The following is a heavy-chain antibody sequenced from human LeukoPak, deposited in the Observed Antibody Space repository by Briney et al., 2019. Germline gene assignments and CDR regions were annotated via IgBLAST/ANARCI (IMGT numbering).Heavy chain of an antibody. D-gene: IGHD1-26*01. J-gene: IGHJ4*02. CDR1: GYSFTTYW. CDR2: IYPGDSDT. CDR3: ARHTIMGATKGDFDY. V-gene: IGHV5-51*01. Sequence: GESLKISCKGSGYSFTTYWIAWVRQMPGKGLEWMGIIYPGDSDTRYSPSFQGQVTISADKSTSTAFLQWSSLKASDTAMYYCARHTIMGATKGDFDYWGQGTLVTVSS.